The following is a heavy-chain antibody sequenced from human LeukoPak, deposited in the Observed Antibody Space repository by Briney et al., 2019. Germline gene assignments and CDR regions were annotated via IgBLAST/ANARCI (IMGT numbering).Heavy chain of an antibody. CDR3: ARGGLSDYGDYYYFDY. Sequence: PGGSLRLSCAASGFTFSSYGMHWVRQAPGKGLEWVAFIRYDGSNKYYADSVKGRFTISRDNSENTLYLQMNSLRAEDTAVYYCARGGLSDYGDYYYFDYWGQGTLVTVSS. CDR2: IRYDGSNK. J-gene: IGHJ4*02. D-gene: IGHD4-17*01. V-gene: IGHV3-30*02. CDR1: GFTFSSYG.